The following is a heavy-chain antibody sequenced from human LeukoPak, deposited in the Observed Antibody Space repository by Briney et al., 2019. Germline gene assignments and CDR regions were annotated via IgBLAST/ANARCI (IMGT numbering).Heavy chain of an antibody. D-gene: IGHD2-2*02. V-gene: IGHV5-51*01. CDR1: GYSFTSYW. CDR3: ARLPGYCSSTSCYNDYYYGMDV. J-gene: IGHJ6*02. CDR2: IYPGDSDT. Sequence: GESLKISSKGYGYSFTSYWIGWVRQMPGKGLEWMGIIYPGDSDTRYIPSFQGQVTISADKSIGTAYLQWSSLKASDTAMYYCARLPGYCSSTSCYNDYYYGMDVWGQGTTVTVSS.